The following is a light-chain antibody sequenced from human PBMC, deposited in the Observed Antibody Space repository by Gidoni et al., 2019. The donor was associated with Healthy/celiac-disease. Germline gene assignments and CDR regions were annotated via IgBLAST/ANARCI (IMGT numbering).Light chain of an antibody. CDR2: GAS. CDR1: QSGSSSY. Sequence: EIVLTQSPGTLSFSPGERATRSCRASQSGSSSYLAWYQQKPGQAPRLRLYGASSRATGIPDRFSGSGSGTDFTLTISRLEPEDFAVYYCQQYGSSYTFGQGTKLEIK. CDR3: QQYGSSYT. V-gene: IGKV3-20*01. J-gene: IGKJ2*01.